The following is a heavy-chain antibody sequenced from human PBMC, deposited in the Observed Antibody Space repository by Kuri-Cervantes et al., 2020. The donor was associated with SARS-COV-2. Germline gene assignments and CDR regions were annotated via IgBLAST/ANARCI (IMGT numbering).Heavy chain of an antibody. V-gene: IGHV3-11*04. CDR3: ARGGGDPFDY. CDR2: IGPSGTTK. Sequence: GESLKISCTASGFIFSDYYMTWIRQAPGKGLEWVSNIGPSGTTKYYADSVKGRFTISRDNAKNSLYLQMNSLRAEDTAVYYCARGGGDPFDYWGQETLVTVSS. D-gene: IGHD2-21*01. J-gene: IGHJ4*02. CDR1: GFIFSDYY.